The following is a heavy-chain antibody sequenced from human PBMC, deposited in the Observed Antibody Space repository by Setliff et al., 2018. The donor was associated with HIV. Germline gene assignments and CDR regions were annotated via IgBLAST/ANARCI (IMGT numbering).Heavy chain of an antibody. V-gene: IGHV4-59*11. J-gene: IGHJ6*03. CDR1: GVSISSHY. D-gene: IGHD6-6*01. CDR2: IYSSGST. CDR3: VRVHRRQLAHYYYYYMDV. Sequence: TLSLTCTVSGVSISSHYWSWIRQPPGKGLEWIGYIYSSGSTNYNPSLMSRVTISVDPSKNQFSLKLSSVTAADTAVSYCVRVHRRQLAHYYYYYMDVWGKGTTVTVSS.